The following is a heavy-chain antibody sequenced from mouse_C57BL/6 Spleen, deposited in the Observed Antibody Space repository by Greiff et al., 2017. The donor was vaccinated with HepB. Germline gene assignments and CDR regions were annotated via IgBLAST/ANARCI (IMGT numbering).Heavy chain of an antibody. CDR2: IYPGDGDT. D-gene: IGHD3-2*02. CDR3: ARASSGYVRNY. Sequence: VKLVESGAELVKPGASVKISCKASGYAFSSYWMNWVKQRPGKGLEWIGQIYPGDGDTNYNGKFKGKATLTADKSSSTAYMQLSSLTSEDSAVYFCARASSGYVRNYWGQGTTLTVSS. V-gene: IGHV1-80*01. J-gene: IGHJ2*01. CDR1: GYAFSSYW.